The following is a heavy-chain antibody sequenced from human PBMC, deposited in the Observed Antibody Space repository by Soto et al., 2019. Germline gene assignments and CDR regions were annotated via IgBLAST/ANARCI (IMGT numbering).Heavy chain of an antibody. CDR3: AREGTVRLHYFAS. D-gene: IGHD4-4*01. Sequence: EVQLVESGGGLVQPGGSLRLSCAASGFTFSSYWMSWVRQAPGKGLEWVANIKQDGSEKYYVDSVKGRFTISRDNAKNSLYLQINSLRAEDTAVDYFAREGTVRLHYFASWGQGSLVTVSS. J-gene: IGHJ4*02. V-gene: IGHV3-7*01. CDR2: IKQDGSEK. CDR1: GFTFSSYW.